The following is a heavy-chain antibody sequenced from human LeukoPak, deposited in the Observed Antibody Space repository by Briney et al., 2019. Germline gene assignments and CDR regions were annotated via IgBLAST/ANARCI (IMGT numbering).Heavy chain of an antibody. CDR2: IWYDGSNK. Sequence: PGRSLRLSCAASGVTFSTSGMHWVRQAPGKGLEWVAVIWYDGSNKYYADSVRGRFTISRDNSRNTLYLQMNSLKTEDTAVYYCTTVRVGYYDILTGYYRDPRDYWGQGTLVTVSS. D-gene: IGHD3-9*01. CDR1: GVTFSTSG. V-gene: IGHV3-33*01. CDR3: TTVRVGYYDILTGYYRDPRDY. J-gene: IGHJ4*02.